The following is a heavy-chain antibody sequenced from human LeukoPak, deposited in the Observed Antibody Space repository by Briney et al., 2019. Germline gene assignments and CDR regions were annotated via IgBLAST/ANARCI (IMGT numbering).Heavy chain of an antibody. V-gene: IGHV4-39*02. J-gene: IGHJ4*02. CDR2: ISYSGRT. Sequence: SETLSLTCTVSGGSISSSSFYWGWIRQPPGKGLEWIASISYSGRTYYNPSLKSRVTISVDTSKNQFSLKLTSVTAADTAVYYCAREGITMVRGVIKTRGYYFDYWGQGTLVTVSS. D-gene: IGHD3-10*01. CDR1: GGSISSSSFY. CDR3: AREGITMVRGVIKTRGYYFDY.